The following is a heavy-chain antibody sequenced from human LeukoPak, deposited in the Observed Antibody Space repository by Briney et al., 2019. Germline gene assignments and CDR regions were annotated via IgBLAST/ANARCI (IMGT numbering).Heavy chain of an antibody. V-gene: IGHV4-39*07. CDR2: INHSGST. CDR1: GGSISSGDYY. D-gene: IGHD2-2*01. J-gene: IGHJ1*01. CDR3: ARSRYCSSTSCYDRSEYFQH. Sequence: SETLSLTCTVSGGSISSGDYYWSWIRQPPGKGLEWIGEINHSGSTNYNPSLKSRVTISVDTSKNQFSLKLSSVTAADTAVYYCARSRYCSSTSCYDRSEYFQHWGQGTLVTVSS.